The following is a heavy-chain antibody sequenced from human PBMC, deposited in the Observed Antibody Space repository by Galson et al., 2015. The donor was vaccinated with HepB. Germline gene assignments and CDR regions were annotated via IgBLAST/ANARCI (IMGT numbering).Heavy chain of an antibody. J-gene: IGHJ4*02. V-gene: IGHV3-73*01. CDR2: IRSKANSYAT. CDR1: GFTFSGSA. D-gene: IGHD5-12*01. CDR3: TSGLPNVDIVATIYFDY. Sequence: SLRLSCAASGFTFSGSAMHWVRQASGKGLEWVGRIRSKANSYATAYAASVKGRFTISRDDSKNTAYLQMNSLKTEDTAVYYCTSGLPNVDIVATIYFDYWGQGTLVTVSS.